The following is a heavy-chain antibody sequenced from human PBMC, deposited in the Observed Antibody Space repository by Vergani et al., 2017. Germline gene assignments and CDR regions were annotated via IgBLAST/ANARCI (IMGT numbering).Heavy chain of an antibody. CDR3: SRGRGYSFGYSDY. J-gene: IGHJ4*02. V-gene: IGHV3-49*04. D-gene: IGHD5-18*01. CDR2: IRNKAYGGTT. Sequence: EVQLVESGGGLVPPGRSLRLSCAASGFSFGDYAMTWVRQAPGKGLEWVAFIRNKAYGGTTEYAASVKGRFTISRDDSKRLAYLQLSGLKTEDTAVYFCSRGRGYSFGYSDYWGRGTLVSVSS. CDR1: GFSFGDYA.